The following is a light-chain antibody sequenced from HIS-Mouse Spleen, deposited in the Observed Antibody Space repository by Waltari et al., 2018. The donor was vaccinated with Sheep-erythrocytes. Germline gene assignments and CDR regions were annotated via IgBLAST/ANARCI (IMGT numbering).Light chain of an antibody. CDR1: SSDVGSYNL. Sequence: QSALTQPASVSGSPGQSITISCTGTSSDVGSYNLVSWSQQHPGKAPELMIYEGSKRPSGVSKRFSGSKSGNAASLTISGLQAEDEADYYCCSYAGSSTPWVFGGGTKLTVL. CDR3: CSYAGSSTPWV. CDR2: EGS. V-gene: IGLV2-23*01. J-gene: IGLJ3*02.